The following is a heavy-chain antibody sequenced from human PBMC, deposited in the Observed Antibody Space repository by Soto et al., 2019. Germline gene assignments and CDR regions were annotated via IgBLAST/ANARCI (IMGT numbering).Heavy chain of an antibody. CDR1: GFAFRSYG. V-gene: IGHV3-30*03. J-gene: IGHJ5*02. D-gene: IGHD4-17*01. CDR2: ISYDGSDK. Sequence: PGGSLRLSCAASGFAFRSYGMHWARQAPGKGLECMAVISYDGSDKFHADSVKGRFTISRDNPKNTLYLQMNSLRAEDTAVYYCAVCDGDDAPHHWGQRSLFTVSS. CDR3: AVCDGDDAPHH.